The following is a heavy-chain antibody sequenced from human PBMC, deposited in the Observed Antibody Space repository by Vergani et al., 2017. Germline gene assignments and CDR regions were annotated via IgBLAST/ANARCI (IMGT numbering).Heavy chain of an antibody. CDR3: ARAAGWFDP. CDR1: GFTFSYYG. CDR2: IWYDGSNK. Sequence: QVQLVESGGGVVQPGRSLRLSCAASGFTFSYYGMHWVRQAPGKGLEWVAVIWYDGSNKYYADSVKGRFTISRDNSKNTLYLQMNSLRAEDTAVYYCARAAGWFDPWGQGTLVTVSS. J-gene: IGHJ5*02. V-gene: IGHV3-33*01.